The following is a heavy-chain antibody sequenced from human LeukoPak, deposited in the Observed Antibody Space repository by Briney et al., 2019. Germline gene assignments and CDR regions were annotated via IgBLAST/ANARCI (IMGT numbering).Heavy chain of an antibody. CDR1: GGSFSDFY. D-gene: IGHD5-24*01. Sequence: PSETLSLTCAVYGGSFSDFYWSWIRQPPGMGLEWIGEINHSGSTNYNPSLKSRVTISVDTSKNQLSLKLSSVTAADTAVYYCARVKLVTTNFESWGEGTLVTVSS. CDR3: ARVKLVTTNFES. V-gene: IGHV4-34*01. J-gene: IGHJ4*02. CDR2: INHSGST.